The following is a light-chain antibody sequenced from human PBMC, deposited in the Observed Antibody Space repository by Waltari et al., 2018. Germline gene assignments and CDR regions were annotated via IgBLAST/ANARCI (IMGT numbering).Light chain of an antibody. CDR1: QSISDY. CDR3: QQRSNWPPLT. Sequence: DIQMTQSPSTLSPSVGDTVTITCRASQSISDYLAWYQQKPGKAPKLLIYDASTLKNGVPSRFSGSVSGTEFTLTISSLEPEDFAVYYCQQRSNWPPLTFGQGTRLEIK. CDR2: DAS. J-gene: IGKJ5*01. V-gene: IGKV1-5*01.